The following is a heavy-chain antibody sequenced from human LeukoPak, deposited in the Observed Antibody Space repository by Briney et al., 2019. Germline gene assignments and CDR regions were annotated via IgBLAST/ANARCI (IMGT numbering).Heavy chain of an antibody. Sequence: GGSLRLSCAASGFTFSSYWMHWVRQAPGKGLEWVSAISGSGGSTYYADSVKGRFTISRDNSKNTLYLQMNSLRAEDTAVYYCARERIDSSHFDYWGQGTLVTVSS. J-gene: IGHJ4*02. V-gene: IGHV3-23*01. CDR1: GFTFSSYW. CDR2: ISGSGGST. CDR3: ARERIDSSHFDY. D-gene: IGHD6-13*01.